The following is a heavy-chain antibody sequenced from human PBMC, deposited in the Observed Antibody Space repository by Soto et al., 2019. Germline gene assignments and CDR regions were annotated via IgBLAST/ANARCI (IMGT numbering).Heavy chain of an antibody. CDR3: ARGRYYDSSGYYYPYNWFYP. J-gene: IGHJ5*02. CDR1: GGTFSSYA. D-gene: IGHD3-22*01. Sequence: SVKVSCKASGGTFSSYAISWVRQAPGQGLEWMGGIIPIFGTANYAQKFQGRVTITADESTSTVYMELSSLRSEDTAVYYCARGRYYDSSGYYYPYNWFYPSGQGPLVTVSS. V-gene: IGHV1-69*13. CDR2: IIPIFGTA.